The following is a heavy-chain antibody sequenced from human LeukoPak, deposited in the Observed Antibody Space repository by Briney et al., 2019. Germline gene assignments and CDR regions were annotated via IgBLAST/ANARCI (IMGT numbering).Heavy chain of an antibody. Sequence: LEWVSGISASGGSTYYADSVKGRFTISRDNSKDTLYLLMNSLRAEDTAVFYCARVSGDYYYYYGMDVWGQGTTVTVS. V-gene: IGHV3-23*01. CDR2: ISASGGST. D-gene: IGHD4-17*01. CDR3: ARVSGDYYYYYGMDV. J-gene: IGHJ6*02.